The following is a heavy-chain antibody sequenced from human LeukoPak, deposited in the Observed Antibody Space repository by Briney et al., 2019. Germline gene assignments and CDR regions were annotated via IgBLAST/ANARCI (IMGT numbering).Heavy chain of an antibody. D-gene: IGHD1-26*01. CDR1: GFTFSSYS. Sequence: GGSLRLSCAASGFTFSSYSMNWVRQAPGKGLEWASSISSSSSYIYYADSVKGRFTISRDNAKNSLYLQMNSLRAEDTAVYYCAREVKESYAFDYWGQGTLVTVSS. CDR3: AREVKESYAFDY. CDR2: ISSSSSYI. V-gene: IGHV3-21*01. J-gene: IGHJ4*02.